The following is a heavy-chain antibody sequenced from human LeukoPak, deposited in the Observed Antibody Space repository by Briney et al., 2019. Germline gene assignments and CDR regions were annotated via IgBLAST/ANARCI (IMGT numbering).Heavy chain of an antibody. Sequence: GGSLRLSCAASGFTFSSYGMHWVRQAPGKGLEWVAVIWYDGNNKYYADSVKGRFTISRDNSKNTLYLQMNSLRAEDTAVYYCARDIAVAGTGYYGMDVWGQGTTVTVSS. V-gene: IGHV3-33*01. CDR3: ARDIAVAGTGYYGMDV. J-gene: IGHJ6*02. D-gene: IGHD6-19*01. CDR2: IWYDGNNK. CDR1: GFTFSSYG.